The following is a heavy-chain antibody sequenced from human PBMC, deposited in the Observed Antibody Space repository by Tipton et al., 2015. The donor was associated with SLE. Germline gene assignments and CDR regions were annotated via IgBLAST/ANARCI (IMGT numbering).Heavy chain of an antibody. CDR1: GFTVSSNY. V-gene: IGHV3-53*01. J-gene: IGHJ3*02. CDR2: IYSGGST. Sequence: SLRLSCAASGFTVSSNYMSWVRQAPGKGLEWVSVIYSGGSTYYADSVKGRFTISRDNSKNTLYLQMNSLRAEDTAVYYCARGGRIAVAGDAFDIWGQGTMVTVSS. D-gene: IGHD6-19*01. CDR3: ARGGRIAVAGDAFDI.